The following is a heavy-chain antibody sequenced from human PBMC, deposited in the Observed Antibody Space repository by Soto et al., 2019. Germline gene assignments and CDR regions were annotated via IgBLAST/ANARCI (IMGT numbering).Heavy chain of an antibody. CDR1: GYTFTSYD. CDR3: ARAEDCTNGVCSQYYFDY. CDR2: MNPNSGNT. J-gene: IGHJ4*02. D-gene: IGHD2-8*01. Sequence: QVQLVQSGAEVKKPGASVKVSCKASGYTFTSYDINWVRQATGQGLEWMGWMNPNSGNTGYAQKFQGRVTMTRNTSISTAYMELSSLRSEDTAVYYCARAEDCTNGVCSQYYFDYWGQGTLVTVSS. V-gene: IGHV1-8*01.